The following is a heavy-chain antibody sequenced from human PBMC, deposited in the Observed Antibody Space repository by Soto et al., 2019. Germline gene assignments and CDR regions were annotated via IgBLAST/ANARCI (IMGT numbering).Heavy chain of an antibody. J-gene: IGHJ3*01. CDR2: ISHDGNSH. Sequence: QVHLVESGGGVVQPGRSLRLSCEGSGFSFSNYGIHWVRQAPGKGLEWVAVISHDGNSHHLADSVRGRFTISRDNSKNTVFLHMTSLRREDSAVYHCVKAQERSAQYFAVVITAFDFWGHRTMVTVSS. D-gene: IGHD3-22*01. CDR1: GFSFSNYG. V-gene: IGHV3-30*18. CDR3: VKAQERSAQYFAVVITAFDF.